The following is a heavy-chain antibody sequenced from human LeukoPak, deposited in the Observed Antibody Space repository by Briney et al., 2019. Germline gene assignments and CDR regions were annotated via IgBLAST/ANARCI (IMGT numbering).Heavy chain of an antibody. CDR3: ARDLGGATRFDY. Sequence: PSETLSLTCTVSGGSISSYYWSWIRQPPGKGLEWIGYIYYSGSTNYNPSLKSRVTISVDTSKNQFSLKLSSVTAADTAVYYCARDLGGATRFDYWSQGTLVTVSS. CDR1: GGSISSYY. CDR2: IYYSGST. V-gene: IGHV4-59*01. J-gene: IGHJ4*02. D-gene: IGHD1-26*01.